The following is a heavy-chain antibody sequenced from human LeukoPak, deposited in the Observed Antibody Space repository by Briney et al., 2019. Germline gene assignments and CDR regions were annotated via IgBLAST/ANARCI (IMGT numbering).Heavy chain of an antibody. Sequence: GGSLRLSCAASGFTFSSYSMNWVRQAPGKGLEWVSSSSSSSSYIYYADSVKGRFTISRDNAKNSLYLQMNSLRAEDTAVYYCARDGYSRGWSGDNWFDPWGQGTLVTVSS. CDR2: SSSSSSYI. J-gene: IGHJ5*02. CDR1: GFTFSSYS. D-gene: IGHD6-19*01. V-gene: IGHV3-21*01. CDR3: ARDGYSRGWSGDNWFDP.